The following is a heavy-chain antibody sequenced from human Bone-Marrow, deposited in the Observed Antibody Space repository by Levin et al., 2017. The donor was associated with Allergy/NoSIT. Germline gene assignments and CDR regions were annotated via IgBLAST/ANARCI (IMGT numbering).Heavy chain of an antibody. CDR2: MNPNSGNT. CDR3: ARGGVSGRQLQFRYYGMDV. CDR1: GYTFTSYD. J-gene: IGHJ6*02. Sequence: ASVKVSCKASGYTFTSYDINWVRQATGQGLEWMGWMNPNSGNTGYAQKFQGRVTMTRNTSISTAYMELSSLRSEDTAVYYCARGGVSGRQLQFRYYGMDVWGQGTTVTVSS. D-gene: IGHD5-24*01. V-gene: IGHV1-8*01.